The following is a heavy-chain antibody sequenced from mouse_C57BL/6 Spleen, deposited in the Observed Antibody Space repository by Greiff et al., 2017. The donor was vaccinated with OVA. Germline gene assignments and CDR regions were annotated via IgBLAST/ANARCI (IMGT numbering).Heavy chain of an antibody. CDR3: ARDRLIYDGYYDY. J-gene: IGHJ4*01. V-gene: IGHV5-16*01. Sequence: EVKLMESEGGLVQPGSSMKLSCTASGFTFSDYYMAWVRQVPEKGLEWVANINYDGSSTYYLDSLKSRFIISRDNAKNILYLQMSSLKSEDTATYYCARDRLIYDGYYDYWGQGTSVTVSS. D-gene: IGHD2-3*01. CDR1: GFTFSDYY. CDR2: INYDGSST.